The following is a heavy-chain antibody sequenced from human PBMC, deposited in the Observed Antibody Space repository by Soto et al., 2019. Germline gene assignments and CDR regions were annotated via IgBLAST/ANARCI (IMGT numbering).Heavy chain of an antibody. J-gene: IGHJ3*02. Sequence: VQLVQSGAEVKKPGSSVKVSCMTSGGSFSGYVFTWVRQAPGQGLEWMGRIIPVHNITNYAESLQGRVTISADTSSSTTYMELSTLRSDDTAVYFCGRAKSIFGIVTDVYDIWGQGTMVIVSS. D-gene: IGHD3-3*01. CDR2: IIPVHNIT. CDR1: GGSFSGYV. CDR3: GRAKSIFGIVTDVYDI. V-gene: IGHV1-69*04.